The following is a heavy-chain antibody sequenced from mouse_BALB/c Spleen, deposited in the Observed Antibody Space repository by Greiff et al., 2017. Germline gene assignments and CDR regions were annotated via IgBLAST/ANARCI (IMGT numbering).Heavy chain of an antibody. J-gene: IGHJ4*01. Sequence: EVQRVESGGGLVQPGGSRKLSCAASGFTFSSFGMHWVRQAPEKGLEWVAYISSGSSTIYYADTVKGRFTISRDNPKNTLFLQMTSLRSEDTAMYYCARGLPIYYYAMDYWGQGTSVTVSS. CDR1: GFTFSSFG. CDR3: ARGLPIYYYAMDY. CDR2: ISSGSSTI. D-gene: IGHD3-1*01. V-gene: IGHV5-17*02.